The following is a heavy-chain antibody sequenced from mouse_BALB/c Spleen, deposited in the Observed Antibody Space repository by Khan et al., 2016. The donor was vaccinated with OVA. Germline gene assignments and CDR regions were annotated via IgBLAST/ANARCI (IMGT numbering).Heavy chain of an antibody. J-gene: IGHJ3*01. CDR2: ISSGGST. Sequence: EVELVESGGGLVKPGGSLKLSCAASGFTFSNYAMSWVRQTPEKRLEWVASISSGGSTYYPDSVKGRFTISRDNDRNILYLQMSSLRSEDTAMYYCARDYWVTYWGQGTLVTGSA. CDR1: GFTFSNYA. V-gene: IGHV5-6-5*01. CDR3: ARDYWVTY.